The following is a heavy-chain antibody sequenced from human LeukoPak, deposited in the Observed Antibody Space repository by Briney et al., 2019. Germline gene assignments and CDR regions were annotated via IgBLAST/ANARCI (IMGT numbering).Heavy chain of an antibody. CDR3: ARESHSGWFDY. J-gene: IGHJ4*02. CDR2: INAATGNT. Sequence: ASVKVSCKASGYTFTSYAIHWVRQAPGQRLEWMGWINAATGNTKYSHDFKGRVTFTRDTFANTAYMDLSRLTSDDTAVYYCARESHSGWFDYWGQGTLVTVSS. V-gene: IGHV1-3*01. D-gene: IGHD6-19*01. CDR1: GYTFTSYA.